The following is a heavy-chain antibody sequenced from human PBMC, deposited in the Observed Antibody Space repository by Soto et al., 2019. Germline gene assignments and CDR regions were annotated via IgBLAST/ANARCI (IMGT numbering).Heavy chain of an antibody. V-gene: IGHV4-39*01. CDR1: GGSISSSSYY. J-gene: IGHJ6*01. D-gene: IGHD4-17*01. CDR2: IYYSGST. CDR3: ARLHDYVDYGGRYYGMDV. Sequence: QLQLQESGPGLVKPSETLSLTCTVSGGSISSSSYYWGWIRQPPGKGLEWIGSIYYSGSTYYNPSLESRVTISVDTSKNQFSLKLSSVTAADTAVYYCARLHDYVDYGGRYYGMDVWGQGTTVTVSS.